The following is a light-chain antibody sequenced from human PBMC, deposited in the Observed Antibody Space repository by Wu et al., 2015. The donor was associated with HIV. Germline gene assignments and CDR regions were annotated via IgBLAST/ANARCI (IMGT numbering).Light chain of an antibody. J-gene: IGKJ1*01. CDR3: QHYQT. CDR2: GAS. V-gene: IGKV3-20*01. CDR1: QSVSSSY. Sequence: EIALTQSPGTLSLSPGQRATLSCRASQSVSSSYLAWYQQKPGQPPRLLIYGASSRATGIPDRFSGSGSGTDFTLSISRLEPEDFAVYYCQHYQTFGQGTKVEIK.